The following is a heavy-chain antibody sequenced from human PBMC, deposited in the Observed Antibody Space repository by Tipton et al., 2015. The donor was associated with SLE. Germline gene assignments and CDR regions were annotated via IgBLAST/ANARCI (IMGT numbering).Heavy chain of an antibody. D-gene: IGHD5-18*01. J-gene: IGHJ4*02. CDR1: GGTFTNYV. CDR2: FIPVFGAA. Sequence: QSGPEVKKPGSSVRVSCKASGGTFTNYVVSWLRQAPGQGLEWVGEFIPVFGAANYGQRFQGRVTITADESSSTAYMELSSLRSEDTAVYYCARSKYSYGVDYWGQGTLVTVSS. V-gene: IGHV1-69*01. CDR3: ARSKYSYGVDY.